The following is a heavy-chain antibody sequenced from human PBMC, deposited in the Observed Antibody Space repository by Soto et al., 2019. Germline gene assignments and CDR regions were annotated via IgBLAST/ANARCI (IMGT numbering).Heavy chain of an antibody. CDR1: GFTFSSYW. CDR3: ESGPIHSGSLQNVDY. J-gene: IGHJ4*02. Sequence: PGGSLRLSCAASGFTFSSYWMHWVRQAPGKGLVWVSRINSDGSSTSYADSVKGRFTISRDNAKNTLYLQMNSLRAEDTAVYYCESGPIHSGSLQNVDYWGQGTLVPVSS. D-gene: IGHD1-26*01. V-gene: IGHV3-74*01. CDR2: INSDGSST.